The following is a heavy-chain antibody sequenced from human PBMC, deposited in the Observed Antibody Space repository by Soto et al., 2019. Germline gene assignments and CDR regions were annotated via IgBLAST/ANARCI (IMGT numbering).Heavy chain of an antibody. CDR1: GFMFSAYT. D-gene: IGHD3-16*01. V-gene: IGHV3-21*06. CDR2: ISDDSSYI. CDR3: ATPYYFNH. J-gene: IGHJ1*01. Sequence: LRLSCAASGFMFSAYTMNWVRQAPGKGLEWLSSISDDSSYIDYADSLRGRFTVSRDNARNSLYLQIDSLGVADTAVYYCATPYYFNHWGPGTLVTVSS.